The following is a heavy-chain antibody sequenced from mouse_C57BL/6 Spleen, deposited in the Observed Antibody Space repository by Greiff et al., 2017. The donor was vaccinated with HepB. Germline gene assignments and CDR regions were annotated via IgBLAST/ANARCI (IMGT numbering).Heavy chain of an antibody. D-gene: IGHD2-1*01. CDR2: IYPSDSET. J-gene: IGHJ3*01. CDR3: ARLGLYGNPQAY. V-gene: IGHV1-61*01. CDR1: GYTFTSYW. Sequence: QVQLKQPGAELVRPGSSVKLSCKASGYTFTSYWMDWVKQRPGQGLEWIGNIYPSDSETHYNQKFKDKATLTVDKSSSTAYMQLSSLTSEDSAVYYCARLGLYGNPQAYWGQGTLVTVSA.